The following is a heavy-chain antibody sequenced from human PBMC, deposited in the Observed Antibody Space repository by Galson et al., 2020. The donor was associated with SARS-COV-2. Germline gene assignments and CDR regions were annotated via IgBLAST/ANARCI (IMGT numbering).Heavy chain of an antibody. D-gene: IGHD1-1*01. Sequence: SGPKLVNPTQPLTLTCSFSGFSLSSSGMCVSWIRQPPGKALEWLARIDWDGDKHYHTSLKTRFTISKDTSKNQVVLTTTNMDPVDTATYYCARTWITGTTSRTFDYWGQGTLVTVSS. CDR1: GFSLSSSGMC. J-gene: IGHJ4*02. CDR3: ARTWITGTTSRTFDY. V-gene: IGHV2-70*11. CDR2: IDWDGDK.